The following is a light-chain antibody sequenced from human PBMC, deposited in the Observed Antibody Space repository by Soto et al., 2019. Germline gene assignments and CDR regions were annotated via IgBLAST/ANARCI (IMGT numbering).Light chain of an antibody. CDR2: GAS. V-gene: IGKV3-15*01. J-gene: IGKJ4*01. Sequence: EIVMTQSPATLSVSPGERATLSCRASQSVSSNLAWYQQKPGQAPRLLIYGASTRATGIQARFSGSGSGTEFTLTISSLQSEDFAVYYCQHYNNWPPFFGGGTKVEIK. CDR1: QSVSSN. CDR3: QHYNNWPPF.